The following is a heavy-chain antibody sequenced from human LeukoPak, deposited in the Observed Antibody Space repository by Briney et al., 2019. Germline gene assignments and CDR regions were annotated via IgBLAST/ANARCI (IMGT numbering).Heavy chain of an antibody. J-gene: IGHJ4*02. V-gene: IGHV1-2*02. Sequence: ASVRVSCKASGYAFTDYYMHWVRQAPGQGLEWMGWISPNSGGTNHAQKFQGRVSMTRDTSISTAYMELSRLRSDDTAVYYCAQSSGWDSLKYWGQGTLVTVSS. CDR3: AQSSGWDSLKY. CDR1: GYAFTDYY. D-gene: IGHD6-19*01. CDR2: ISPNSGGT.